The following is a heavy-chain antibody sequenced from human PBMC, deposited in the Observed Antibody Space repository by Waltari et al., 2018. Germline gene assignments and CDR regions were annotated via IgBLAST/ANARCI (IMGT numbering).Heavy chain of an antibody. CDR3: VAATPSSDK. D-gene: IGHD6-19*01. CDR1: GVSLSDRW. CDR2: VNRDGSKT. Sequence: EVELVESGGGLVQPGGSLRLACEVSGVSLSDRWMHWVRQTPEKGLVWVARVNRDGSKTAYADSVRGRFIISRDTARNTLFLQMSSVRVDDTALYYCVAATPSSDKWGQGTLVTVSS. V-gene: IGHV3-74*01. J-gene: IGHJ4*02.